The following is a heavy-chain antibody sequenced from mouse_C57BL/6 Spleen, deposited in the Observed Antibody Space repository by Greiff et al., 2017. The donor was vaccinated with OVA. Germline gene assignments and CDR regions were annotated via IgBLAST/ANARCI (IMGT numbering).Heavy chain of an antibody. V-gene: IGHV1-55*01. Sequence: QVQLQQPGAELVKPGASVKMSCKASGYTFTSYWITWVKQRPGQGLEWIGDIYPGSGSTNYNEKFKSKATLTVDTSSSTAYMQLSSLTCEDSAVEDCASGGSVGNWDAYWGQGTLVTVSA. CDR3: ASGGSVGNWDAY. J-gene: IGHJ3*01. CDR1: GYTFTSYW. CDR2: IYPGSGST. D-gene: IGHD1-1*02.